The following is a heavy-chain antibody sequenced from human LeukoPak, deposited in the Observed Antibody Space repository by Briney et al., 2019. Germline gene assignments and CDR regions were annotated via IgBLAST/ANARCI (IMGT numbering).Heavy chain of an antibody. CDR2: IKNKHEHQAT. Sequence: GGSLRLSCAASGFDFSGAYMNWVRQAPGKGLEWVGLIKNKHEHQATDYAAPVRERFIITRDDSSSTLFLQMNSLKTEDTAVYYCVTDAYRILGARGTGYWGQGILVTVSS. J-gene: IGHJ4*02. CDR3: VTDAYRILGARGTGY. D-gene: IGHD1-26*01. CDR1: GFDFSGAY. V-gene: IGHV3-15*07.